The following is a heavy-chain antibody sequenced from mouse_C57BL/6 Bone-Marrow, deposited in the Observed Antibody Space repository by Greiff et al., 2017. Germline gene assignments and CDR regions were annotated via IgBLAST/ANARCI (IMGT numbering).Heavy chain of an antibody. J-gene: IGHJ4*01. CDR3: ARGVPYCAMDY. Sequence: QVQLQQSGAELVRPGTSVKMSCKASGYTFTNYWIGWAKQRPGHGLEWIGDIYPGGGYTNYNEKFKGKATLTADKSSSTAYMQFSSLTSEDSAIYYWARGVPYCAMDYWGQGTSVTVSS. CDR2: IYPGGGYT. CDR1: GYTFTNYW. V-gene: IGHV1-63*01.